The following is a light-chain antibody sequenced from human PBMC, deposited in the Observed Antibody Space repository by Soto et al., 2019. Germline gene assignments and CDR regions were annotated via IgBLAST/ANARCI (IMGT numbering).Light chain of an antibody. V-gene: IGKV1-5*01. CDR1: QSISSW. J-gene: IGKJ1*01. Sequence: DIQMTQSPSTLSASVGDRVTITCRARQSISSWLAWYQKKPGKAPKLLIYEAYSLESGVPSRFSVSGSGTEFTLTISSQHPDDFATYNCQQYKSYSPETVGQGTTVEIQ. CDR2: EAY. CDR3: QQYKSYSPET.